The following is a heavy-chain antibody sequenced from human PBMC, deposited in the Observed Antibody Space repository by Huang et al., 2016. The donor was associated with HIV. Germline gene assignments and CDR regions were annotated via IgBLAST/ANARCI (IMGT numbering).Heavy chain of an antibody. Sequence: EVQLVESGGGLVQPGGSLRLSCAAFGFTFRWYVMSGVGQGPGKGLEWVANIKQEGSEKYYVDSVKGRFTISRDNAKNSLYLQMNSLRAEDTAVYYCARYRKLDYYYYYMDVWGKGTTVTVSS. J-gene: IGHJ6*03. V-gene: IGHV3-7*01. CDR2: IKQEGSEK. CDR1: GFTFRWYV. D-gene: IGHD1-26*01. CDR3: ARYRKLDYYYYYMDV.